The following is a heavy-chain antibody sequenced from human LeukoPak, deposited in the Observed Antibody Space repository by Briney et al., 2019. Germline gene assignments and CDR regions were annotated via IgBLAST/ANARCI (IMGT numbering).Heavy chain of an antibody. CDR1: GGSFSGYY. CDR2: INHSGST. CDR3: ARCPTRLVISHAIDY. D-gene: IGHD3-9*01. Sequence: SETLSLTCAVYGGSFSGYYWSWIRQPPGKGLEWIGEINHSGSTNYNPSLKSRVTISVDTSKNQFSLKLSSVTAADTAVYYCARCPTRLVISHAIDYWGQGTLVTVSS. V-gene: IGHV4-34*01. J-gene: IGHJ4*02.